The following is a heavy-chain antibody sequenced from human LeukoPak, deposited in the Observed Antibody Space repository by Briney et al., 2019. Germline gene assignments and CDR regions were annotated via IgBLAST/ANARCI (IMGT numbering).Heavy chain of an antibody. J-gene: IGHJ4*02. CDR3: ARVPKGYSSGWYFDY. CDR2: IYTSGST. CDR1: GGSISSYY. D-gene: IGHD6-19*01. V-gene: IGHV4-4*07. Sequence: KPSETLSLTCSVSGGSISSYYWSWIRQPAGKGLEWIGRIYTSGSTNYNPSLKSRVTMSVDTSKHQFSLKLSSVTAADTAVYYCARVPKGYSSGWYFDYWGQGTLVTVSS.